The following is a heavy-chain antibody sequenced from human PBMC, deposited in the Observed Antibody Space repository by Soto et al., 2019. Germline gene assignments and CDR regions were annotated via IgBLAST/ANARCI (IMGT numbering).Heavy chain of an antibody. CDR2: LYFNGNT. D-gene: IGHD3-16*02. CDR3: GRRVDYVWGSYRYSPYFDY. V-gene: IGHV4-59*08. Sequence: SETLSLTCTVTGVSISTYYWSWIRQPPGKRLEWLGYLYFNGNTDYNPSLKSRVTISVDTSKNQFSLKLSSVTAADTAVYYCGRRVDYVWGSYRYSPYFDYWGQGTLVTVSS. CDR1: GVSISTYY. J-gene: IGHJ4*02.